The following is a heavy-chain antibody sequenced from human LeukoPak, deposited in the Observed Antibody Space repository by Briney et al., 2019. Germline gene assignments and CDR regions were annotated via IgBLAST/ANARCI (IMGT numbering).Heavy chain of an antibody. V-gene: IGHV4-31*03. CDR1: GGSISSGGYY. J-gene: IGHJ4*02. D-gene: IGHD2-2*01. CDR3: ASEISPAGPFAY. CDR2: IYYSGST. Sequence: SQTLSLTCTVSGGSISSGGYYWSWIRQHPGKGREWIGYIYYSGSTYYNPSLKSRITISVDTSKNQFYLKLRSVTAADTAVYYCASEISPAGPFAYWGQGTLVTVSS.